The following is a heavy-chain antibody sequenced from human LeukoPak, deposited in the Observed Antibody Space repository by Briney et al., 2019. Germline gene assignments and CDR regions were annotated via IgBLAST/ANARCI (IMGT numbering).Heavy chain of an antibody. CDR3: ARETQYHYDDSSGYDY. D-gene: IGHD3-22*01. Sequence: GASVKVSCKASGYTFTSYGISWVRQAPGQGLEWMGWINPNSGGTNYAQKFQGRVTMTRDTSISTAYMELSRLRSDDTAVYYCARETQYHYDDSSGYDYWGQGTLVTVSS. J-gene: IGHJ4*02. V-gene: IGHV1-2*02. CDR1: GYTFTSYG. CDR2: INPNSGGT.